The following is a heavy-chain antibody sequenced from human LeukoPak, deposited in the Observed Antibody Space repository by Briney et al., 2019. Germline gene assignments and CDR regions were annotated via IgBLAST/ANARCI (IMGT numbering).Heavy chain of an antibody. CDR1: GFTFDDYA. CDR2: ISWNSGSI. J-gene: IGHJ4*02. D-gene: IGHD6-6*01. V-gene: IGHV3-9*01. Sequence: GGSLRLSCAASGFTFDDYAMHWVRQAPGKGLEWVSGISWNSGSIGYADSVKGRFTISRDNAKNSLYLQMNSLRAEDTALYYCAKDAESAQGYYFDYWGQGTLVTVSS. CDR3: AKDAESAQGYYFDY.